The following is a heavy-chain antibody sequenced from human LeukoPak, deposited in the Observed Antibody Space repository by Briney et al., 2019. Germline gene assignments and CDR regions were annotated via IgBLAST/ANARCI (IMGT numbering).Heavy chain of an antibody. D-gene: IGHD2-15*01. J-gene: IGHJ4*01. Sequence: PGGSLRLSCAASGFTFSSYSMNWVRQAPGKGLEWISHISSRSTTIYYADSVKGRFTISRDNAKNSLYLQMNSLRAEVTAVYYCVGERRKLYGGWGHVSLVTLSS. CDR1: GFTFSSYS. V-gene: IGHV3-48*01. CDR2: ISSRSTTI. CDR3: VGERRKLYGG.